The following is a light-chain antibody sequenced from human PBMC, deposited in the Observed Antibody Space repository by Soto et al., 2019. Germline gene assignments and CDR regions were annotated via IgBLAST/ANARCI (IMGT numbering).Light chain of an antibody. V-gene: IGKV1-39*01. J-gene: IGKJ1*01. CDR1: QNIYPY. Sequence: DIQMTQSPSSLSASVGDRVTISCRASQNIYPYLNWYQQKPGTAPKLLIYAASSLLSGVPSRFRGSGSGTDFTLTIISLQPEDFANYYCQQSHMSPPAFGQGTKVDIK. CDR3: QQSHMSPPA. CDR2: AAS.